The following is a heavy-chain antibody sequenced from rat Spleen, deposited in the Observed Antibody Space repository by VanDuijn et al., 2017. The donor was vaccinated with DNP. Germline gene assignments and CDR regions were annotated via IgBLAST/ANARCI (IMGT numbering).Heavy chain of an antibody. CDR2: ISSTGGST. CDR3: TTDFEGCY. J-gene: IGHJ2*01. D-gene: IGHD1-11*01. CDR1: GFTFSDYG. Sequence: EVQLMESGGGLVQPGRSVKLSCAVSGFTFSDYGMAWVRQVPTKGLEWVASISSTGGSTSYRDSVKGRFTISRDNAKSILYLQMDSLRSEDTATFYCTTDFEGCYWGQGVMVTVSS. V-gene: IGHV5-20*01.